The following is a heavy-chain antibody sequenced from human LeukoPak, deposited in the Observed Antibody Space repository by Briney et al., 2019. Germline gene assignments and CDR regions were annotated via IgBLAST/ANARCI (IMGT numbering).Heavy chain of an antibody. V-gene: IGHV1-2*04. CDR3: AREIVVVVAATDYYGMDV. CDR1: GDTFTGYY. Sequence: ASVKVSCKASGDTFTGYYMHWVRQAPGQGLEWMGWINPNSGGTNYAQKFQGWVTMTRDTSISTAYMELSRLRSDDTAVYYCAREIVVVVAATDYYGMDVWGQGTTVTVSS. CDR2: INPNSGGT. J-gene: IGHJ6*02. D-gene: IGHD2-15*01.